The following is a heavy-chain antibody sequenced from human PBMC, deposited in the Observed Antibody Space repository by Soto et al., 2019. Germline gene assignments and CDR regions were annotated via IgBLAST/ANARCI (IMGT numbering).Heavy chain of an antibody. Sequence: EVQLVESGGGLVQPGGSLRLSCAASGFTFSSYWMHWVRQVPGKGLVWVSRIYTDGSRTSYADSVKGRFTISRDNAKNTLYLVMICLRAGDTAVYYCARGAGGYYYKDVCVKGDTVTVSS. D-gene: IGHD3-10*01. V-gene: IGHV3-74*01. CDR1: GFTFSSYW. J-gene: IGHJ6*03. CDR2: IYTDGSRT. CDR3: ARGAGGYYYKDV.